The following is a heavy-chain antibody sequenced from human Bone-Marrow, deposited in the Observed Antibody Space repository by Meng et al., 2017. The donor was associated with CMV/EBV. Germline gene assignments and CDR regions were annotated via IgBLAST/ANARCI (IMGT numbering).Heavy chain of an antibody. V-gene: IGHV4-34*01. CDR1: GGPFSGYF. CDR2: INHSGST. CDR3: VRNYDSGGYYPWRYYYGMDV. J-gene: IGHJ6*02. Sequence: SETLSLTCAAYGGPFSGYFWTWIRQPPGKGLECIGEINHSGSTNYNPSLKSRVTISVDTSKNQFSLKLSAVTAADTAVYYCVRNYDSGGYYPWRYYYGMDVWGQGTPVTVSS. D-gene: IGHD3-22*01.